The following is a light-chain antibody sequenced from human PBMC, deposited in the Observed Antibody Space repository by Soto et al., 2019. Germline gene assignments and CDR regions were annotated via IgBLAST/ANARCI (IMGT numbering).Light chain of an antibody. CDR3: QQYETFSGT. CDR1: QTISSW. CDR2: DAS. V-gene: IGKV1-5*01. J-gene: IGKJ1*01. Sequence: EIEMAQSPSTLSVSAGERVTITCRASQTISSWLAWYQQKPGQAPKLLIYDASALPPAVPSRFIASVSWTKFTLTIASLQPDDFSTYYGQQYETFSGTFGPGTKVDIK.